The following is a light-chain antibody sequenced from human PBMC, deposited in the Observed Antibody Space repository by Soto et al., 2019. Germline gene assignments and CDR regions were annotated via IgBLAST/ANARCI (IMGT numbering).Light chain of an antibody. J-gene: IGKJ4*01. CDR2: AAS. Sequence: DIQMTQSPPSLSASIGDTVTITCRSSQTISTYLNWFQQKPGKAPKLLIGAASTLQSGVSSRFSGSGSGTDFTLTIISLHPEDSATYFCQQNFSPLLSIGGGTKLEI. V-gene: IGKV1-39*01. CDR3: QQNFSPLLS. CDR1: QTISTY.